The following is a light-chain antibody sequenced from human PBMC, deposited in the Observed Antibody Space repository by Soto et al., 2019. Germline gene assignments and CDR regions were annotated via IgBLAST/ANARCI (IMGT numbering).Light chain of an antibody. Sequence: DIVMTQSPDSLAVSLGERATINCKSSQSVLYSSNNKNYLAWYQQRPGQPPKLHIYWASTRESGVPDRFSGSGSRTDFTLTITSLQAEDVAVYYCQRYESTPPTFGQWTKLEIK. CDR3: QRYESTPPT. CDR2: WAS. CDR1: QSVLYSSNNKNY. J-gene: IGKJ2*01. V-gene: IGKV4-1*01.